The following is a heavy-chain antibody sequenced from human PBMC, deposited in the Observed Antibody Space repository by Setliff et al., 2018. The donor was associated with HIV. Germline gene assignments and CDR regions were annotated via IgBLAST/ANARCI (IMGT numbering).Heavy chain of an antibody. CDR2: IHFGGGT. D-gene: IGHD3-3*01. J-gene: IGHJ4*02. CDR1: GDSISNTYNY. V-gene: IGHV4-39*01. CDR3: VRRRTGPGGVFDY. Sequence: PSETLSLTCSVSGDSISNTYNYWGWIRQPPGKGLEWIGHIHFGGGTYYDPSLKSRLTISKDTSKNQFSLNLTSVTATDTAVYYCVRRRTGPGGVFDYWGQGTLVTVSS.